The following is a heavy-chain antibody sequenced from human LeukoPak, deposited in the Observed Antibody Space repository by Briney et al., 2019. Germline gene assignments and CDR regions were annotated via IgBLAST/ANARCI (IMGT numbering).Heavy chain of an antibody. V-gene: IGHV3-23*01. Sequence: GGSLRLSCAASGFTFSSYAMSWVRQAPGKGLEWVSAISGSGGSTYYADSVKGRFTISRDNSKNTPYLQMNSLRAEDTAVYYCAKDLRIQRGYPLYFDYWGQGTLVTVSS. D-gene: IGHD3-22*01. CDR1: GFTFSSYA. CDR2: ISGSGGST. J-gene: IGHJ4*02. CDR3: AKDLRIQRGYPLYFDY.